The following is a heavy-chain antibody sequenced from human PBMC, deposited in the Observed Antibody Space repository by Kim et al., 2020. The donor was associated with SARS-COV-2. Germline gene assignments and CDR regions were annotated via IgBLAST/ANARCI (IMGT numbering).Heavy chain of an antibody. D-gene: IGHD5-12*01. CDR2: ISDVGANT. V-gene: IGHV3-23*01. CDR3: AKGGRRATIGGYHDS. Sequence: GGSLRLSCAASGFIFDNYAMSWVRLAPGKGLEWVSGISDVGANTYYADSVKGRFSISRDNSKKTVYLEINSLGVEDTALYYCAKGGRRATIGGYHDSWGQGALVAVSS. CDR1: GFIFDNYA. J-gene: IGHJ5*01.